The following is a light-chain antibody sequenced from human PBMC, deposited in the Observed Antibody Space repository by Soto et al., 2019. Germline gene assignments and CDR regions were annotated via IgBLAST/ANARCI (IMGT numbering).Light chain of an antibody. V-gene: IGKV1-33*01. CDR2: DAS. CDR1: QDISNY. J-gene: IGKJ2*01. CDR3: LQYANLLL. Sequence: DIQMTQSPSSLSASVGDRVTITCQTSQDISNYLNWYQQKPGKAPKLLIYDASNLETGVPSRFSGSGSGTAFTFTISRLSCEDTASYYCLQYANLLLFGQGTNLEIK.